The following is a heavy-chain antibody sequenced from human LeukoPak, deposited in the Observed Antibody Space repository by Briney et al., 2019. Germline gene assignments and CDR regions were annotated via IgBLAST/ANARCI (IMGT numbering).Heavy chain of an antibody. CDR1: AFTFSSYW. V-gene: IGHV3-7*01. J-gene: IGHJ4*02. CDR2: IKQDGSEK. D-gene: IGHD4-17*01. Sequence: GGSLRLSCAASAFTFSSYWMSWVRQAPGKGLEWVANIKQDGSEKYYVDSVKGRFTISRDNAKNSLYLQMNSLRAEDTAVYYCARDLISPTVTTGYYFDYWGQGTLVTVSS. CDR3: ARDLISPTVTTGYYFDY.